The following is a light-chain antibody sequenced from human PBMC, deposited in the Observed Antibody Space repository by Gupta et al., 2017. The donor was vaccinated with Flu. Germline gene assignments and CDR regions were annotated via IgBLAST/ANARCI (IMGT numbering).Light chain of an antibody. V-gene: IGLV1-44*01. J-gene: IGLJ3*02. CDR1: SSNIGSNT. Sequence: VTISCSGISSNIGSNTVSCYQPRPPPSPNLLMYNNNQRRSGVPDRFSGAKYDTSASLATSWLQAEDEADYYCASWDDSRNGGVFGGGTKLTVL. CDR3: ASWDDSRNGGV. CDR2: NNN.